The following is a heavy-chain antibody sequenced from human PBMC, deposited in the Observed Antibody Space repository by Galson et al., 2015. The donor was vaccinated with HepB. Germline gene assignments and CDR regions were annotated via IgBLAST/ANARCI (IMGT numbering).Heavy chain of an antibody. Sequence: CAISGDSVSSNSAAWNWIRQSPSRGLEWLGRTYYRSKWYNDYAVSVKSRITINPDTSKNQFSLQLNSVTPEDTAVYYCARVPYYYDSSGYYSHWYFDLWGRGTLVTVSS. CDR1: GDSVSSNSAA. D-gene: IGHD3-22*01. J-gene: IGHJ2*01. CDR3: ARVPYYYDSSGYYSHWYFDL. CDR2: TYYRSKWYN. V-gene: IGHV6-1*01.